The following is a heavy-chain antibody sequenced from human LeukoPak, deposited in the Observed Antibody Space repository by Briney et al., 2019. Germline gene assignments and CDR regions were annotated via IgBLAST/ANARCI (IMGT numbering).Heavy chain of an antibody. Sequence: GGSLRLSCAASGFTFRASGMHWVRQAPGKGLEWVAVISSDGFDKYYADSVKGRFTISRDNSKSTVYLQMNSLRAEDTAVYYCAKDRKSSSFLDYWGQGALVTVSS. J-gene: IGHJ4*02. V-gene: IGHV3-33*05. D-gene: IGHD3-16*01. CDR3: AKDRKSSSFLDY. CDR1: GFTFRASG. CDR2: ISSDGFDK.